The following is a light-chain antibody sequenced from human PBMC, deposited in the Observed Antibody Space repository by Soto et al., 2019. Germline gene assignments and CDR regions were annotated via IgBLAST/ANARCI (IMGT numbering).Light chain of an antibody. V-gene: IGKV3-15*01. CDR3: QQYNKWPLIT. CDR2: DAS. Sequence: IGWTQSPGTLSLSPGERATLSCRAIQSVSSSYLAWYQQKPGQAPRLLIFDASTRATGIPARFSGSGSGTEFTLTISGLQSEDFAIYYCQQYNKWPLITFGQGTRLEIK. CDR1: QSVSSSY. J-gene: IGKJ5*01.